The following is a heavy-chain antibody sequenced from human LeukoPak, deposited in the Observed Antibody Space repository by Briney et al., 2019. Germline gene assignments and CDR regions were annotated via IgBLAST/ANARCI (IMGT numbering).Heavy chain of an antibody. CDR2: ISSSSSYI. CDR3: ARVTYGSGIDY. D-gene: IGHD3-10*01. J-gene: IGHJ4*02. V-gene: IGHV3-21*01. Sequence: GGSLRLSCAASGFTFSSYSMNWVRQAPGKGLEWVSSISSSSSYIYYADSVKGRFTISRDNAKNSLYLRMNSLRAEDTAVYYCARVTYGSGIDYWGQGTLVTVSS. CDR1: GFTFSSYS.